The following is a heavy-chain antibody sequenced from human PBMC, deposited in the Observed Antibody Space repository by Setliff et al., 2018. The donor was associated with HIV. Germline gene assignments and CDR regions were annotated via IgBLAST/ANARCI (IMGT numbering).Heavy chain of an antibody. CDR3: ARDIYDTSGYYYAFDI. Sequence: GGSLRLSCAASGFAFSSHQMSWVRQAPGKGLEWVSSISSSSSYIKYADSVKGRFTISRDNAKNSLYLQMNSLRAEDTAVYYCARDIYDTSGYYYAFDIWGQGTMVTVSS. CDR1: GFAFSSHQ. D-gene: IGHD3-22*01. V-gene: IGHV3-21*01. J-gene: IGHJ3*02. CDR2: ISSSSSYI.